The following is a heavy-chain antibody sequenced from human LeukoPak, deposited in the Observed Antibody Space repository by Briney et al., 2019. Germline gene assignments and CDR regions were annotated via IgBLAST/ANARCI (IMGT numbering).Heavy chain of an antibody. V-gene: IGHV1-69*13. CDR1: GGTFSSYA. J-gene: IGHJ2*01. CDR2: IIPIFGTA. Sequence: EASVKVSCKASGGTFSSYAISWVRQAPGQGLEWMGGIIPIFGTANYAQKFQGRVTITADESTSTAYMELSSLRSEDTAVYYCARGFGAVWYFDLWGRGTLVTVSS. D-gene: IGHD3-16*01. CDR3: ARGFGAVWYFDL.